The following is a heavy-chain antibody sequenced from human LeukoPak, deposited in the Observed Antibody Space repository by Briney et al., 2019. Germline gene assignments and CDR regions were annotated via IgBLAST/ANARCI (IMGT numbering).Heavy chain of an antibody. CDR1: GFTFSSYG. Sequence: GRSLRLSCAASGFTFSSYGMHWVRQAPGKGLEWVAVISYDGSNKYYADSVKGRFTISRDNSKNTLHLQMNSLRAEDTAVYYCASALNYYGPFDYWGQGTLVTVSS. CDR2: ISYDGSNK. J-gene: IGHJ4*02. V-gene: IGHV3-30*03. D-gene: IGHD3-10*01. CDR3: ASALNYYGPFDY.